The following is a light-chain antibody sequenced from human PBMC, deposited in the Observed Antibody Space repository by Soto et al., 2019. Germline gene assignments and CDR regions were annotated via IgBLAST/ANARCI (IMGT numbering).Light chain of an antibody. J-gene: IGKJ5*01. CDR1: ESVSSN. CDR3: QQYNSWPTIT. V-gene: IGKV3-15*01. CDR2: GAS. Sequence: EVVMTQSPATLSVSPGERATLSCRASESVSSNLAWYQQRPGQAPRLVXYGASTRANGIPARFSGGGSGTELTLTISSLQSEDFAVYDCQQYNSWPTITFGQGTRLEIK.